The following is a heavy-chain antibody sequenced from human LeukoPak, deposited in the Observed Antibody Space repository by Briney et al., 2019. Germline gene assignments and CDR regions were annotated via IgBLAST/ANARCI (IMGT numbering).Heavy chain of an antibody. CDR2: INPIFHTP. D-gene: IGHD4-11*01. Sequence: SVKVSCKASGYTFTSYGISWVRQAPGQGLEWMGGINPIFHTPTYAKKFQGRLTITKDESMSTASMDLSSLISDDTAVYYCARGRTTGEFDYWGQGTLVTVSS. CDR3: ARGRTTGEFDY. V-gene: IGHV1-69*05. CDR1: GYTFTSYG. J-gene: IGHJ4*02.